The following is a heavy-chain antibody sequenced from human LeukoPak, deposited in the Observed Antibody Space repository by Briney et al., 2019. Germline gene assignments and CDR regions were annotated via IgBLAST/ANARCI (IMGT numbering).Heavy chain of an antibody. CDR1: GDSINDHY. CDR3: ARQRCSGNTCYRVDQLYYMDV. D-gene: IGHD2-15*01. J-gene: IGHJ6*03. CDR2: IYSSVST. V-gene: IGHV4-4*09. Sequence: SETLSLTCTVSGDSINDHYWSWIRQPPGEGLEWIGYIYSSVSTNYNPSLKSRVTISIDTSKSQFSLKLTSVTVADTGVYYCARQRCSGNTCYRVDQLYYMDVWGKGTTVTVSS.